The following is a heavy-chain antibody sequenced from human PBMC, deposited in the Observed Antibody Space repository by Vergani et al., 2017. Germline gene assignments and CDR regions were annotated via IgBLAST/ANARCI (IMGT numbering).Heavy chain of an antibody. D-gene: IGHD2/OR15-2a*01. CDR2: IYYSGST. CDR3: ARGSLDSNTYYYTDY. J-gene: IGHJ4*02. V-gene: IGHV4-59*01. CDR1: GGSISSYY. Sequence: QVQLQESGPGLVKPSETLSLTCTVSGGSISSYYWSWIRQPPGKGLEWIGYIYYSGSTNYNPSLKSRVTISVDTSKNQFSLKLSSVTAADTAIYYCARGSLDSNTYYYTDYWGQGTLVTVSS.